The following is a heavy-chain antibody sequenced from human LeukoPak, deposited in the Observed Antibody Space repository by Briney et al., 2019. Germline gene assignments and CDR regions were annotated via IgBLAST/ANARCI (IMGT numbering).Heavy chain of an antibody. CDR1: GGSISSYY. Sequence: SETLSLTCTVSGGSISSYYWSWIRQPPGKGLEWIGYIYYSGSTNYNPSLKSRVTISVDTSKHQFSLKLSSVTAADTAVYYCARSTVLLWFGELKAPFDIWGQGTMVTVSS. CDR3: ARSTVLLWFGELKAPFDI. D-gene: IGHD3-10*01. V-gene: IGHV4-59*01. CDR2: IYYSGST. J-gene: IGHJ3*02.